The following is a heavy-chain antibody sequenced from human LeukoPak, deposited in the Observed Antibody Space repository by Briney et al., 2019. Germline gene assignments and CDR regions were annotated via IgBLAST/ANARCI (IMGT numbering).Heavy chain of an antibody. CDR3: ARSYCSGGSCYSGYYYGMDV. CDR1: GFTFSSYG. J-gene: IGHJ6*04. V-gene: IGHV3-33*01. D-gene: IGHD2-15*01. CDR2: IWYDGNNK. Sequence: PGGSLRLSCAASGFTFSSYGMHWVRQAPGKGLEWVALIWYDGNNKYYADSVKGRFTISRDNSKNMLYLQMNSLRAEDTAMFYCARSYCSGGSCYSGYYYGMDVWGKGTTGTVSS.